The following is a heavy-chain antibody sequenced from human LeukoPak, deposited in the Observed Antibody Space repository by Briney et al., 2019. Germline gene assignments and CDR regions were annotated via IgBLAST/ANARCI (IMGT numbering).Heavy chain of an antibody. CDR2: IYYSGNT. CDR1: GGSFSGYY. J-gene: IGHJ3*02. CDR3: ARATITMMVGIPADAFDI. Sequence: SETLSLTCAVYGGSFSGYYWSWIRQPPGKGLEWIGYIYYSGNTYYNPSLKSRVTISVDTSKKQFSLKLSSVTAADTAVYYCARATITMMVGIPADAFDIWGQGTMVTVSS. V-gene: IGHV4-30-4*08. D-gene: IGHD3-22*01.